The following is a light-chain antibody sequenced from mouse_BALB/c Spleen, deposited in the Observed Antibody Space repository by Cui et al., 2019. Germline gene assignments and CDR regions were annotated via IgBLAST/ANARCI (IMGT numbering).Light chain of an antibody. Sequence: QIVLTQSQAIMPASPGEQVTITCSASSSLSYMHWFQQTPGTSPKLWIYSTSNLASGVPARFSGSGSGTSYSLTISRMEAEDAATYYCQQRSSYPFTFGSGTKLEIK. CDR1: SSLSY. CDR3: QQRSSYPFT. V-gene: IGKV4-57*01. CDR2: STS. J-gene: IGKJ4*01.